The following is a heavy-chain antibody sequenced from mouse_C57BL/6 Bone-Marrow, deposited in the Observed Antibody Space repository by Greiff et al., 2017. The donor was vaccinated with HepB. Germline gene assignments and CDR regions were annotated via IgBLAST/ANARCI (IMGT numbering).Heavy chain of an antibody. CDR1: GFTFSDYG. V-gene: IGHV5-15*01. J-gene: IGHJ1*03. CDR3: ARKGDYYGSSYWYFDV. D-gene: IGHD1-1*01. CDR2: ISNLAYSI. Sequence: EVQRVESGGGLVQPGGSLKLSCAASGFTFSDYGMAWVRQAPRKGPEWVAFISNLAYSIYYADTVTGRFTMSRENAKNTLYLEMGSLRSEETAMYYCARKGDYYGSSYWYFDVWGTGTTVTVSS.